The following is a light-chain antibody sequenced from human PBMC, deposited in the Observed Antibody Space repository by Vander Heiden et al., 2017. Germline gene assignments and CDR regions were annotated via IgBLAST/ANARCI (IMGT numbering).Light chain of an antibody. CDR1: QGISSY. CDR3: QQYYSYPRT. J-gene: IGKJ2*01. V-gene: IGKV1-8*01. CDR2: AAS. Sequence: AIRMTPSPSSLSASTGDRVTITCRASQGISSYLAWYQQKPGKAPKLLIYAASTLQSGVPSRFSGSGSGTDFTLTISCLQSEDFATYYCQQYYSYPRTFGQGTKLEIK.